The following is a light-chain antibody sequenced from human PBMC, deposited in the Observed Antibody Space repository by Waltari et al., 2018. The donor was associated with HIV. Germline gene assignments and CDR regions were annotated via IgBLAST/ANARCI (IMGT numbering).Light chain of an antibody. V-gene: IGLV3-21*02. Sequence: SHVLSQPPSVSVAPGQTASVTCGGDNIGSKSVHWYQQRPGQAPLLIIFYNSDRPSGIPERFSGSNSVGTATLTISRVEAADEADYYCQVWDPLSDHPVFGTGTKVTVL. CDR1: NIGSKS. CDR2: YNS. CDR3: QVWDPLSDHPV. J-gene: IGLJ1*01.